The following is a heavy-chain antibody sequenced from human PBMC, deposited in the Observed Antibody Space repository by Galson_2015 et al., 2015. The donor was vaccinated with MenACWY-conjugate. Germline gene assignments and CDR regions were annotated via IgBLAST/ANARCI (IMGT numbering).Heavy chain of an antibody. Sequence: SLRLSCAASGFTFSSYSMNWVRQAPGKGLEWVSYISSSSSTIYYADSVKGRFTISRDNAKNSLYLQMNSLRAEDTAVYYCAREGGFYYYYGMDVWGQGTTVTVSS. CDR2: ISSSSSTI. V-gene: IGHV3-48*04. D-gene: IGHD3-16*01. CDR3: AREGGFYYYYGMDV. J-gene: IGHJ6*02. CDR1: GFTFSSYS.